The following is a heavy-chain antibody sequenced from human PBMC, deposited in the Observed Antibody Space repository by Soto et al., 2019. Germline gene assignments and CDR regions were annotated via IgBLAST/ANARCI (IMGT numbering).Heavy chain of an antibody. Sequence: QVRVVQSGAEVRKPGSSVKVSCTASGDPSSYSAIGWLRQAPGQGLEWMGGINPNFGSAIYAQKFQGRTTITAHYMELNDLRSEDTAIYFCATYYTPVAYFENWGQGTLVTVSS. CDR1: GDPSSYSA. CDR3: ATYYTPVAYFEN. D-gene: IGHD3-3*01. J-gene: IGHJ4*02. V-gene: IGHV1-69*01. CDR2: INPNFGSA.